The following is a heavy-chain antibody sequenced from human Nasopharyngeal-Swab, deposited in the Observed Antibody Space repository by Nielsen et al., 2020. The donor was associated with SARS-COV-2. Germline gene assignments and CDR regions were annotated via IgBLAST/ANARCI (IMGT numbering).Heavy chain of an antibody. J-gene: IGHJ4*02. CDR1: GFTFSDYW. D-gene: IGHD6-19*01. CDR2: INSDGSRT. Sequence: GESLKISCAASGFTFSDYWIHWVRQVPGRGLVWVSHINSDGSRTSYGDSVKGRFNISRDNTKKTVSLEMNSLRADDTGVYYCARGSSGWPGNWGQGTLVTVSS. CDR3: ARGSSGWPGN. V-gene: IGHV3-74*01.